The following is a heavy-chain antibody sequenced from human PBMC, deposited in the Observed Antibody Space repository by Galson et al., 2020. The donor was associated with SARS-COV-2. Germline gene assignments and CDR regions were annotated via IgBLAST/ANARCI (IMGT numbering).Heavy chain of an antibody. CDR1: GYTLTDFS. CDR2: FDPEDGET. D-gene: IGHD4-17*01. V-gene: IGHV1-24*01. Sequence: ASAKVSCKVSGYTLTDFSMHWVRQAPGKGLEWMGGFDPEDGETIYAQKFQGRVTMTEDTSTDTAYMELSSLTSEDTAVYYCATTRGPSYYGGAVHLLYPWGQGTLVTVCS. CDR3: ATTRGPSYYGGAVHLLYP. J-gene: IGHJ5*02.